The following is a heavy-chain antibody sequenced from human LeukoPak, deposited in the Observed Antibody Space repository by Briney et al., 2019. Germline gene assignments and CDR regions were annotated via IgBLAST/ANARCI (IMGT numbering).Heavy chain of an antibody. CDR3: AKDRGDVTTPDY. CDR2: IWYDGSNK. D-gene: IGHD4-17*01. V-gene: IGHV3-33*06. J-gene: IGHJ4*02. CDR1: GFTSSSYG. Sequence: PGGSLRLSCAASGFTSSSYGMHWVRQALGKGLEWVAVIWYDGSNKYYADSVKGRFTISRDNSKNTLYLQMNSLRAEDTAVYYCAKDRGDVTTPDYWGQGTLVTVSS.